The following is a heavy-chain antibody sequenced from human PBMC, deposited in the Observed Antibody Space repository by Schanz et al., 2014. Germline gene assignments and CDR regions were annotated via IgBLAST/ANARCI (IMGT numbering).Heavy chain of an antibody. CDR3: AREKGHGYSGLS. D-gene: IGHD5-12*01. V-gene: IGHV1-2*06. J-gene: IGHJ5*02. CDR2: ISPNSGDT. CDR1: GRTFIVYH. Sequence: QVQLVQSGAEVKKPGASMKVSCKASGRTFIVYHVLHWVRQAPGQGLEWMGRISPNSGDTHSAQKFQGRVTMTRDTSITTAYMDLSGLTSDDTAVYYCAREKGHGYSGLSWGQGTLLAVSS.